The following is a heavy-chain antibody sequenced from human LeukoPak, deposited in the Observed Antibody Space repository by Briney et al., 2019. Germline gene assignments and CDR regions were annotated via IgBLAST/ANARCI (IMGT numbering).Heavy chain of an antibody. CDR2: IYPGDSYT. J-gene: IGHJ3*02. CDR3: ARRSGSDALDI. Sequence: GESLKISCKGSGYSFTSYWIAWVRQLPGKGLEWMGIIYPGDSYTTYSPSFQGQVTISADKSISTAYLQWRSLKASDTAMYYCARRSGSDALDIWGQGTMVTVSS. D-gene: IGHD3-10*01. V-gene: IGHV5-51*01. CDR1: GYSFTSYW.